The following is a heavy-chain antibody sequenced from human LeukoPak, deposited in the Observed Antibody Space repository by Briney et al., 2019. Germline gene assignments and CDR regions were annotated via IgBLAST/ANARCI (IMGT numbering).Heavy chain of an antibody. J-gene: IGHJ6*03. V-gene: IGHV4-39*07. CDR1: GGSISSSSYY. D-gene: IGHD3-10*01. CDR2: IYQSGST. CDR3: ARRRMVRGGIYYYYMDV. Sequence: SETLSLTCTVSGGSISSSSYYWGWIRQPPGKGLEWNGSIYQSGSTYYHPSLKSRVTISVDTSKNQFSLKLSSVTAADTAVYYCARRRMVRGGIYYYYMDVWGKGTTVTISS.